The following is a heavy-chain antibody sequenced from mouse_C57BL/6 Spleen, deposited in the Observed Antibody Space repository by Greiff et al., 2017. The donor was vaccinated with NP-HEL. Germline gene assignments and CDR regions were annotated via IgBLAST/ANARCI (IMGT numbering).Heavy chain of an antibody. CDR2: INPSSGYT. V-gene: IGHV1-4*01. J-gene: IGHJ3*01. CDR3: ARSEDYDYDVWFAY. CDR1: GYTFTSYT. Sequence: QVQLKQSGAELARPGASVKMSCKASGYTFTSYTMHWVKQRPGQGLEWIGYINPSSGYTKYNQKFKDKATLTADKSSSTAYMQLSSLTSEDSAVYYCARSEDYDYDVWFAYWGQGTLVTVSA. D-gene: IGHD2-4*01.